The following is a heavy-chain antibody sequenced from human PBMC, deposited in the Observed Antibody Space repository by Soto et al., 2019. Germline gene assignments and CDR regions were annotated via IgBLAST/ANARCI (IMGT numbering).Heavy chain of an antibody. V-gene: IGHV3-21*01. Sequence: EVQLVESGGGLVKPGGSLRLSCAASGFTFNTYDMNWVRQAPGKGLEWVSSITTSSAYIYYADSLKGRITISRDNAKNSLFLQMNSLRAEDTAVYSRVRSGTARLLRHSWFDTWGQGTLVTVSS. D-gene: IGHD2-21*01. CDR1: GFTFNTYD. CDR3: VRSGTARLLRHSWFDT. CDR2: ITTSSAYI. J-gene: IGHJ5*02.